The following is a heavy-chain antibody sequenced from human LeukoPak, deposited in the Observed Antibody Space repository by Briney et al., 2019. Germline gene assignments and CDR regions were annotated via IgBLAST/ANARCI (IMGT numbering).Heavy chain of an antibody. Sequence: PGGSLRLSCAASGFTFSSYAMSWVRQAPGKGLEWVSTISGGGGNTYYADSVKGHFTIFRDNSKNTLYLQMNSLRVEDTAVYFCANRLAGSDWYFDLWGRGTQVTVSS. D-gene: IGHD3-9*01. CDR2: ISGGGGNT. V-gene: IGHV3-23*01. CDR1: GFTFSSYA. CDR3: ANRLAGSDWYFDL. J-gene: IGHJ2*01.